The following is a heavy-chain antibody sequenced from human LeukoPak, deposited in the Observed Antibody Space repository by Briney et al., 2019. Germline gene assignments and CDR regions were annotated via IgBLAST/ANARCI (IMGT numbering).Heavy chain of an antibody. J-gene: IGHJ5*02. V-gene: IGHV5-51*01. CDR3: ARRGGSYWFDP. CDR2: IYPSDSDT. Sequence: GESLKISCKGSGYSFTTYWIGWVRLMPGKGLGWMGIIYPSDSDTRYSPSFQGQVTISADKSISTAYLQWSSLKASDTAMYYCARRGGSYWFDPWGQGTLVTVSS. D-gene: IGHD1-26*01. CDR1: GYSFTTYW.